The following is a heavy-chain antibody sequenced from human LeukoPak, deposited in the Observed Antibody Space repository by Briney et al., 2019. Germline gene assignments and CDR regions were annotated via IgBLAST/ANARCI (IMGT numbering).Heavy chain of an antibody. D-gene: IGHD6-6*01. CDR2: IYYSGST. CDR1: GGSISNYY. J-gene: IGHJ4*02. CDR3: ARAGQFISARPITFDY. V-gene: IGHV4-59*01. Sequence: QPSETLSLTCTVSGGSISNYYWCWIRQPPGKGLEWIDYIYYSGSTNSNPSLKSRVTISLDTSKNQFSLKLSSVTAADTAVYYCARAGQFISARPITFDYWGQGSLVTVSS.